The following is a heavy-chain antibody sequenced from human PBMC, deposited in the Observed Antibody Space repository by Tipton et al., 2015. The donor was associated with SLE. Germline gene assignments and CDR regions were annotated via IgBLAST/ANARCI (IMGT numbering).Heavy chain of an antibody. CDR1: GGSISNYY. CDR2: IYTSGST. D-gene: IGHD5-12*01. Sequence: TLSLTCTVSGGSISNYYWSWIRQPPGKGLEWIGYIYTSGSTNYNPSLKSRVTISVDTSKNQFSLKLSSVTAADTAVYFCARLRGFGFYWYFDLWGRGTLVTVSS. V-gene: IGHV4-4*09. CDR3: ARLRGFGFYWYFDL. J-gene: IGHJ2*01.